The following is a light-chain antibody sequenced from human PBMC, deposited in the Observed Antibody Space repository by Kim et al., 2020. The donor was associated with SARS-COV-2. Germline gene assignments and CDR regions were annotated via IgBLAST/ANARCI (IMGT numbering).Light chain of an antibody. J-gene: IGLJ2*01. CDR2: DNN. V-gene: IGLV1-51*01. CDR3: GTWDSGLSAVV. Sequence: GQKVTISCSGSRSNIGDNYVSWYQQLPGTVPKPLIYDNNKRPSGIPDRFSGSKSGTSATLGITGLQTGDEADFYCGTWDSGLSAVVFGGGTQLTVL. CDR1: RSNIGDNY.